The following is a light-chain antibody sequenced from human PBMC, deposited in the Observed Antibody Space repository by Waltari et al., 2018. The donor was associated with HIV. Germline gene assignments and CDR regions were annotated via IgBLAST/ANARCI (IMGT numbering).Light chain of an antibody. CDR3: SSYTSSSTPLVV. CDR2: DVS. J-gene: IGLJ2*01. V-gene: IGLV2-14*03. Sequence: QSVLTQPPSVSASPGQKVTISCSGTSSVVGGYNYVSWYQQHPGKAPKLMIYDVSNRPSGVSNRFSGSKSGNTASLTISGLQAEDEADYYCSSYTSSSTPLVVFGGGTKLTVL. CDR1: SSVVGGYNY.